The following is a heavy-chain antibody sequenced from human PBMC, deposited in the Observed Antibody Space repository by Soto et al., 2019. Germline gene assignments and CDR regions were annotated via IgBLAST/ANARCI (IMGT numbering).Heavy chain of an antibody. CDR2: IWYDGSNK. D-gene: IGHD1-1*01. Sequence: QVQLVESGGGVVQPGRSLRLSCAASGFTFSQYGMHWVRQAPGKGLEWVAVIWYDGSNKYYGDSVKGRFTISRDNSKNTLYRQMNSLRAEDTAVYYCARINLPTNVPGILSLDYWGQGTLVTVSS. CDR3: ARINLPTNVPGILSLDY. J-gene: IGHJ4*02. V-gene: IGHV3-33*01. CDR1: GFTFSQYG.